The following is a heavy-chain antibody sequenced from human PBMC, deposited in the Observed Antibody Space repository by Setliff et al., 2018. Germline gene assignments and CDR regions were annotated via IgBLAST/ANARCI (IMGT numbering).Heavy chain of an antibody. V-gene: IGHV3-23*01. D-gene: IGHD1-26*01. J-gene: IGHJ5*01. CDR1: GYTFSTYS. Sequence: QSGGSLRLSCVGSGYTFSTYSMVWVRQAPGKGLQWVSGILGGGGNGGRGTIYADSVRGRFIISRDNSKNTLYLHMNSLRAEDTALYYCAKDRVPDNIWDFDSWGPGTLVTVSS. CDR3: AKDRVPDNIWDFDS. CDR2: ILGGGGNGGRGT.